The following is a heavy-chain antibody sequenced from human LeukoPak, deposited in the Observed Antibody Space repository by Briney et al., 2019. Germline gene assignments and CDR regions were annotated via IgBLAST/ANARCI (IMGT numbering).Heavy chain of an antibody. J-gene: IGHJ3*02. CDR2: INTNTGNP. V-gene: IGHV7-4-1*02. CDR1: GYTFTSYA. CDR3: ARSTDYYDSSGYSSSDAFDI. D-gene: IGHD3-22*01. Sequence: ASVKVSCKASGYTFTSYAMNWVRQAPGQGLEWMGWINTNTGNPTYAQGFTGRFVFSLDTSVSTAYLQISSLKAEDTAVYYCARSTDYYDSSGYSSSDAFDIWAKGQWSPSLQ.